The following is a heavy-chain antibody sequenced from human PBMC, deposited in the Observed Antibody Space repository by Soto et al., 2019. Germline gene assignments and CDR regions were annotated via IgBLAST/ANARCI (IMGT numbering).Heavy chain of an antibody. D-gene: IGHD2-8*01. CDR3: ATTEFCINGLCYPGVFDH. CDR1: GFTFSNYG. CDR2: ISYDGSNI. V-gene: IGHV3-30*03. Sequence: QVQLVESGGGVVQPGRSLRLSCATSGFTFSNYGMNWIRQAPGKGLEWVAFISYDGSNIHFPDSVKGRFTISRDNPKNTLHLQMNSLRADDTDVSYCATTEFCINGLCYPGVFDHGGQGTLVTVSS. J-gene: IGHJ4*02.